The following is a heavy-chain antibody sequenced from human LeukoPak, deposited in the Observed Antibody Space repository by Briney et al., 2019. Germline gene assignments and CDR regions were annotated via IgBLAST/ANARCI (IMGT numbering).Heavy chain of an antibody. CDR2: ISDSSAKT. D-gene: IGHD3-16*01. J-gene: IGHJ3*02. V-gene: IGHV3-23*01. CDR1: EFTLSSYA. CDR3: ARAGGRGKSDAFDI. Sequence: PGGSLRLSCAASEFTLSSYALNWVRQAPGKRLEWVSTISDSSAKTYYADSVKGRFTISRDNSKNTLYLQMNSLRAEDTAVYYCARAGGRGKSDAFDIWGQGTMVTVSS.